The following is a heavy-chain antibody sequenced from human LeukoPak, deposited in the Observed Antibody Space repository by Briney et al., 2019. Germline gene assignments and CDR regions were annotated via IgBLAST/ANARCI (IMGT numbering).Heavy chain of an antibody. V-gene: IGHV3-23*01. D-gene: IGHD2-21*01. J-gene: IGHJ4*02. Sequence: GGSLRLSCAASGFTFSSYAMSWVRQAPGKGLEWVSGISGGGGSTHYADSVKGRFTISRDNSKNTLYLQMNSLRAEDTAVYHCAKKSGDHFHFDFWGQGTLVTVSS. CDR1: GFTFSSYA. CDR2: ISGGGGST. CDR3: AKKSGDHFHFDF.